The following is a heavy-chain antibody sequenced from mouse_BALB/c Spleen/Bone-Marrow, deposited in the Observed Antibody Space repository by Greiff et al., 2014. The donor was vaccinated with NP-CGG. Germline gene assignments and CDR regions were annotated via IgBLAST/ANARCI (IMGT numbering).Heavy chain of an antibody. CDR2: INPSNGGA. D-gene: IGHD1-1*01. J-gene: IGHJ2*01. CDR1: GYTFTSYW. CDR3: ATSYYYAGSRGNS. V-gene: IGHV1S81*02. Sequence: QVQLKQSGAELVKPGASVKLSCKASGYTFTSYWMHWVKLRPGQGFEWIGEINPSNGGANYNERFKRKATLTVDKSSSTAYMQLSILTSEDSAVYDCATSYYYAGSRGNSWGQGTTLTVSS.